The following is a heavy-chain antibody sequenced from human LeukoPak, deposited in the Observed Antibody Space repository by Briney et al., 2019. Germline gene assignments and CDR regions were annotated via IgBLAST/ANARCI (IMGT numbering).Heavy chain of an antibody. J-gene: IGHJ4*02. V-gene: IGHV3-53*01. CDR2: IYSGGST. CDR3: TRISINEYHLLFCSS. D-gene: IGHD2-2*01. CDR1: GFTVSSNY. Sequence: GGSLRLSCAASGFTVSSNYMSWVRQAPGKGLEWVSVIYSGGSTYYADSVKGRFTISRDNSKNTLYLQMNCLRAGDTAVYYCTRISINEYHLLFCSSRGQGTLVTFSS.